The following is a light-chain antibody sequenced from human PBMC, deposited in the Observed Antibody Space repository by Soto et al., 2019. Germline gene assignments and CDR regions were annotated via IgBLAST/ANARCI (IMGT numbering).Light chain of an antibody. CDR1: QSISSW. V-gene: IGKV1-5*03. CDR2: KAS. Sequence: DIQMTQSPSTLSASVGDRVTITCRASQSISSWLAWYQQKPGKAPKLLIYKASTLEGGVPSRFSGSGSGTELSLTISSLQPDDFATYYCQQYSSYSRVTFGGGSKVEIK. CDR3: QQYSSYSRVT. J-gene: IGKJ4*01.